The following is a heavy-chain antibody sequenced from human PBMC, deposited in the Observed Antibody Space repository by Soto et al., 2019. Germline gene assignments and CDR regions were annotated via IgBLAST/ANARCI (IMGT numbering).Heavy chain of an antibody. V-gene: IGHV4-59*11. D-gene: IGHD6-25*01. CDR3: GSVRPSGYVLS. Sequence: XASLWLPCTFSGGSLSSHYWTWIRQSPGKGLEWIGYVYFSGNTNYNPSLNSRVTISIDTSKNQFSLRLASVTAADTAFYYCGSVRPSGYVLSWGQGTLVTVSS. J-gene: IGHJ5*02. CDR1: GGSLSSHY. CDR2: VYFSGNT.